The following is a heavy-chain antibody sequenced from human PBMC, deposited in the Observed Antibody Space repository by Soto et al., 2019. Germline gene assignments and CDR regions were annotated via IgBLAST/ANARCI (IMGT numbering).Heavy chain of an antibody. CDR1: GFTFSNAW. CDR3: TTDYYYDSSGYNAFDI. Sequence: PGGSLRLSCAASGFTFSNAWMNWVRQAPGKGLEWVGRIKSKTDGGTTDYAAPVKGRFTISRDDSKNTLYLQMNSLETEDTAVYYCTTDYYYDSSGYNAFDIWGQGTMVTVSS. V-gene: IGHV3-15*07. CDR2: IKSKTDGGTT. J-gene: IGHJ3*02. D-gene: IGHD3-22*01.